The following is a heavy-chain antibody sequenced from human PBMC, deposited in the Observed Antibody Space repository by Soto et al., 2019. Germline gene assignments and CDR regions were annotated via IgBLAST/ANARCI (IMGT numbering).Heavy chain of an antibody. J-gene: IGHJ5*02. D-gene: IGHD6-13*01. V-gene: IGHV1-3*01. CDR2: INAANGDT. Sequence: ASVKVSCKASGYTFASYGIHWVRQAPGQRLEWMGWINAANGDTIYSPKFQGRVTITRDTSASAAYMELSSLRSEDTALYYCVRRHVSATGIDWFDPWGQGTLVTVSS. CDR1: GYTFASYG. CDR3: VRRHVSATGIDWFDP.